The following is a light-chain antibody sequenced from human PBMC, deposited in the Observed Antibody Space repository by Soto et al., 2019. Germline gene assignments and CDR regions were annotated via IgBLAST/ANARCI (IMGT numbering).Light chain of an antibody. CDR3: QSYDNNLLV. V-gene: IGLV1-40*01. CDR1: SSNIGAGYD. CDR2: GSS. J-gene: IGLJ2*01. Sequence: QSVLTQPPSVSGAPGQRVTISCTGSSSNIGAGYDVHWYQQLPGTAPKLLIFGSSNRPSGVPDRFSGSKSRTSASLAITGLQADDEADYYCQSYDNNLLVFGGGTKLTVL.